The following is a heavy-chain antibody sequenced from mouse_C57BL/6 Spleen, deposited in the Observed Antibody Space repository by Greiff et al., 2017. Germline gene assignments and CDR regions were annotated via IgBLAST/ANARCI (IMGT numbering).Heavy chain of an antibody. D-gene: IGHD6-5*01. J-gene: IGHJ3*01. Sequence: EVQGVESGAELVRPGASVKLSCTASGFNIKDDYMHWVKQRPEQGLEWIGWIDPENGDTEYASKFQGKATITADTSSNTAYLQLSSLTSEDTAVYYCTYAPRFAYWGQGTLVTVSA. V-gene: IGHV14-4*01. CDR3: TYAPRFAY. CDR1: GFNIKDDY. CDR2: IDPENGDT.